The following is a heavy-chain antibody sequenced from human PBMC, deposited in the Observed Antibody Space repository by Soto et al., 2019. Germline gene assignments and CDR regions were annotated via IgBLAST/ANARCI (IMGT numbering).Heavy chain of an antibody. D-gene: IGHD3-3*01. V-gene: IGHV3-74*01. CDR1: GFTFSSYW. CDR2: INSDGSST. CDR3: ARARDYDFWSGYIGPNDAFDI. Sequence: PGGSLRLSCAASGFTFSSYWMHWVRQAPGKGLVWVSRINSDGSSTSYADSVKGRFTISRDNAKNTLYLQMNSLRAEDTAVYYCARARDYDFWSGYIGPNDAFDIWGQGTMVTVSS. J-gene: IGHJ3*02.